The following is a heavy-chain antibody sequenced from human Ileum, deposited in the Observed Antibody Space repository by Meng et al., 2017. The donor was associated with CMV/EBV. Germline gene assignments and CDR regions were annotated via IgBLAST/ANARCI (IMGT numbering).Heavy chain of an antibody. CDR2: INPSGGSA. D-gene: IGHD2-2*01. CDR3: ARAGSEGYCSRTSCSFDY. V-gene: IGHV1-46*02. Sequence: TLNSYYRVWVRQAPGQGLEGRGRINPSGGSADHAQKFQDRVTMTRDTSTRTVYMELSSLRSEDTAMYYCARAGSEGYCSRTSCSFDYWGQGTLVTVSS. J-gene: IGHJ4*02. CDR1: TLNSYY.